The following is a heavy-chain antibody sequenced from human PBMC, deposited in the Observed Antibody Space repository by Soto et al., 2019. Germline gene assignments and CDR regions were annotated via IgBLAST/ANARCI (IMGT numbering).Heavy chain of an antibody. D-gene: IGHD3-3*01. Sequence: QVQLVESGGGLVKRGGSLRLSCAASGFTFSDYYMSWIRQAPGKGLEWVSYISSSGSTIYYADSVKGRFTISRDNAKNSLYLQMNSLRAQDTAVYYCASEGIFGVVTRKIDYWGQGTLVTVSS. CDR1: GFTFSDYY. J-gene: IGHJ4*02. V-gene: IGHV3-11*01. CDR2: ISSSGSTI. CDR3: ASEGIFGVVTRKIDY.